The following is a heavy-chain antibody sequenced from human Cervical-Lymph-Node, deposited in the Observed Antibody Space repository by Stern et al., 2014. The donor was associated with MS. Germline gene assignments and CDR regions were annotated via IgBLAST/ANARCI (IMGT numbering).Heavy chain of an antibody. CDR1: GFTFSLYA. J-gene: IGHJ4*02. V-gene: IGHV3-23*04. CDR3: AKEGIAVASFDY. Sequence: EVQLVESGGDLAQPGGSLRLSCAVSGFTFSLYAMSWVRQAPGKGLEWVSAISGTDSSTYYAETVKGRFTISRDNSKYTLYLHRNNRRAEDTAVYYCAKEGIAVASFDYWGQGTLVTVSS. D-gene: IGHD6-19*01. CDR2: ISGTDSST.